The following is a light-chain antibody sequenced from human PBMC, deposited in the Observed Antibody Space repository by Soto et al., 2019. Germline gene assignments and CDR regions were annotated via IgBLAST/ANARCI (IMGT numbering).Light chain of an antibody. J-gene: IGKJ3*01. CDR2: DAS. Sequence: EIVLTQSPATLSLSPGERATLSCRASQSVSTYLAWYQQKPGQAPRLLISDASNRATGIPARFSGSGSGTDFTLTISSLEPEDFAVYYCQQRSHWQFTFGPGTKVDIK. CDR3: QQRSHWQFT. CDR1: QSVSTY. V-gene: IGKV3-11*01.